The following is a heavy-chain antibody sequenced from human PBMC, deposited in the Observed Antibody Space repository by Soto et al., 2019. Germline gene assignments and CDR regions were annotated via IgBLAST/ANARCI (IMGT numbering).Heavy chain of an antibody. CDR2: ISYDGSNK. CDR3: AKEVWSGPMDV. Sequence: QVQLVESRGGVVQPGRSLRLSCAAAGFTISSYGMHRVRQAPGKGLEWVAVISYDGSNKYYADSVKGRFTISRDNSKNTLYLQMNSLRAEDTAVYYCAKEVWSGPMDVWGQGTTVTVSS. J-gene: IGHJ6*02. D-gene: IGHD3-3*01. V-gene: IGHV3-30*18. CDR1: GFTISSYG.